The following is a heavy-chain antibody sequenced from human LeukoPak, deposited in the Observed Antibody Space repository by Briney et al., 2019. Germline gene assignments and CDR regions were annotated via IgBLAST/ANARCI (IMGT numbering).Heavy chain of an antibody. J-gene: IGHJ4*02. CDR2: ISGSGGST. Sequence: PGGSLRLSCAASGFTFSRYAMSWVRQAPGKGLEWISAISGSGGSTYYADSVKGRFTISRDNSKNTVYLQMNSLRAEDTAVYYCAKDRSFREDFDYWGQGTLVTVSS. D-gene: IGHD3-10*01. CDR1: GFTFSRYA. V-gene: IGHV3-23*01. CDR3: AKDRSFREDFDY.